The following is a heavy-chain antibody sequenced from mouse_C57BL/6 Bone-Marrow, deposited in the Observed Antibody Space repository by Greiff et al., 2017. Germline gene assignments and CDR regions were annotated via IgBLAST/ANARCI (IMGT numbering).Heavy chain of an antibody. D-gene: IGHD3-2*02. J-gene: IGHJ4*01. CDR2: IYPRSGNT. CDR3: AEGDSSGYYYAMDY. V-gene: IGHV1-81*01. CDR1: GYTFTSYG. Sequence: VQLQQSGAELARPGASVKLSCKASGYTFTSYGISWVKQRTGQGLEWIGEIYPRSGNTYYNEKFKGKATLTADKSSSTAYMELRSLTSEDSAVYFCAEGDSSGYYYAMDYWGQGTSVTVSS.